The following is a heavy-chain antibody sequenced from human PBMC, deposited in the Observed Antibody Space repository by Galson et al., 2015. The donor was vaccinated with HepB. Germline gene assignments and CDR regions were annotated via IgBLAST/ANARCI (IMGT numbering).Heavy chain of an antibody. J-gene: IGHJ1*01. CDR2: ISASGGRT. V-gene: IGHV3-23*01. CDR3: ANDYYDSSGYFWDEYFQH. D-gene: IGHD3-22*01. CDR1: GFTFSNYA. Sequence: SLRLSCAASGFTFSNYAMNWVRQAPGKGLEWVSSISASGGRTYYADSVKGRFTISRDNSKNTLYLQMNSLRAEDTAVYYCANDYYDSSGYFWDEYFQHWGQGTLVTVSS.